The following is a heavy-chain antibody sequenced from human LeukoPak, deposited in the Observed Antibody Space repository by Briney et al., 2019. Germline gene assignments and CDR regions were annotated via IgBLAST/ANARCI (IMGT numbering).Heavy chain of an antibody. CDR1: GYRFTSYW. CDR2: ISPAASAT. Sequence: GEAGKISWKGSGYRFTSYWIGWVRQMPGKGLAWLVIISPAASATTSIPSFRGHVTFSVDKSTSPAYLQCSGLKASDTAIYYCARIGGRHFDYWGQGTLVTVSS. CDR3: ARIGGRHFDY. V-gene: IGHV5-51*01. J-gene: IGHJ4*02.